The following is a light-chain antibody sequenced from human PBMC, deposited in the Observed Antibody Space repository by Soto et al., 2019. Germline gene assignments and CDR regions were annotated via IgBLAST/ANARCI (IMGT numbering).Light chain of an antibody. CDR1: QSVSSN. J-gene: IGKJ1*01. V-gene: IGKV3-15*01. Sequence: EIVMTQSPATLSVSPGERATLSCRASQSVSSNLAWYQQRPGQAPRLLIYGASTRATGIPARFSGSGSGTEFTLSINRLQSEDFAVYYCQQYNKWPPRTFGQGTKVEIK. CDR2: GAS. CDR3: QQYNKWPPRT.